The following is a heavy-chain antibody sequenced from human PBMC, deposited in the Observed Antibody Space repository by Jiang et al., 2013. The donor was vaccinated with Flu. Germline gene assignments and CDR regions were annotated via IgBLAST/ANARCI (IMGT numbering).Heavy chain of an antibody. Sequence: TCAVYGGSFSGYYWSWIRQPPGKGLEWIGEINHSGSTNYNPSLKSRVTISVDTSKNQFSLKLSSVTAADTAVYYCASLYCSSTSCYRRYNWFDPWGQGTLVTVSS. V-gene: IGHV4-34*01. J-gene: IGHJ5*02. CDR3: ASLYCSSTSCYRRYNWFDP. CDR1: GGSFSGYY. CDR2: INHSGST. D-gene: IGHD2-2*01.